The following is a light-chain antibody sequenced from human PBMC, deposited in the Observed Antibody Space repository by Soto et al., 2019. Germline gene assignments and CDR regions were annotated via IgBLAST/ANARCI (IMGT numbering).Light chain of an antibody. CDR1: SSDVGGYNY. Sequence: QSALTQPASVSGSPGQSITISCTGTSSDVGGYNYVSWYQQHPGKAPKLLIYEVTNRPSGVSNRFSGSKSGNTASLTISGLQAEDEADYHCSSHTSSPPYVFGTGTKLTVL. V-gene: IGLV2-14*01. J-gene: IGLJ1*01. CDR2: EVT. CDR3: SSHTSSPPYV.